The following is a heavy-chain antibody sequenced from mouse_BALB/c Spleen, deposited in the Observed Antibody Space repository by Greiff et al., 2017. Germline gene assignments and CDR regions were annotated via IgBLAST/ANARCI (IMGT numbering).Heavy chain of an antibody. J-gene: IGHJ2*01. CDR1: GFSLTSYG. CDR3: ARDSHYYGSSYYFDY. V-gene: IGHV2-9*02. Sequence: VQRVESGPGLVAPSQSLSITCTVSGFSLTSYGVHWVRQPPGKGLEWLGVIWAGGSTNYNSALMSRLSISKDNSKSQVFLKMNSLQTDDTAMYYCARDSHYYGSSYYFDYWGQGTTLTVSS. CDR2: IWAGGST. D-gene: IGHD1-1*01.